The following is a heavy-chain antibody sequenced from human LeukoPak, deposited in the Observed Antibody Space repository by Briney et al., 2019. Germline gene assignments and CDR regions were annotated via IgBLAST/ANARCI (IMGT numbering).Heavy chain of an antibody. D-gene: IGHD6-13*01. V-gene: IGHV1-69*13. CDR3: ARRPIAAATGGNYYYYYMDV. Sequence: SVKVSCMASGVTFSSYAINWVRQAPGQGLEWMGGIIPIFGAANYAQKFQGRVTITADESTTTAYMELSSLRSEDTAVYYCARRPIAAATGGNYYYYYMDVWGKGTTVTVSS. CDR2: IIPIFGAA. J-gene: IGHJ6*03. CDR1: GVTFSSYA.